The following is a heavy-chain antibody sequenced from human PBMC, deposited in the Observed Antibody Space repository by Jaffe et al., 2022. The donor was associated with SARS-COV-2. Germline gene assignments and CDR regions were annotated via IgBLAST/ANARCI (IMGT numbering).Heavy chain of an antibody. CDR3: ARHPFLRGLIDYYYGMDV. D-gene: IGHD3-16*02. J-gene: IGHJ6*02. CDR2: IYSGGST. CDR1: GFTVSSNY. V-gene: IGHV3-66*02. Sequence: EVQLVESGGGLVQPGGSLRLSCAASGFTVSSNYMSWVRQAPGKGLEWVSIIYSGGSTYYADSVTGRFTISRDNSKNTLYLQMNSLRAEDAAVYYCARHPFLRGLIDYYYGMDVWGQGTTVTVSS.